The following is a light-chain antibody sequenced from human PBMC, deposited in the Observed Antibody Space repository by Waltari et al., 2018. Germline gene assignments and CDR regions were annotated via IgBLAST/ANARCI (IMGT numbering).Light chain of an antibody. CDR2: WAS. Sequence: DIVMTQSPDSLAVSLGERATINCKSSQSVLFSSNHENYLTWYQQKPGQPPKLLIYWASTRESGVPDRFSGSGSGTDFTLTISSLQAEDVAVYYCQQYYSIPRSFGQRTKLEIK. J-gene: IGKJ2*03. CDR3: QQYYSIPRS. CDR1: QSVLFSSNHENY. V-gene: IGKV4-1*01.